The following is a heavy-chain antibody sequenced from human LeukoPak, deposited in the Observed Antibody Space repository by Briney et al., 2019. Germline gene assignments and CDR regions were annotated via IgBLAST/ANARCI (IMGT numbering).Heavy chain of an antibody. CDR3: ARGRRYYDFWSGYPTYGMDV. Sequence: SETLSLTCAVYGGSFSGYYWSWIRQPTGKGLEWIGEINHSGSTNYNPSLKSRVTISVDTSKNQFSLKLSSVTAADTAVYYCARGRRYYDFWSGYPTYGMDVWGQGTTVTVSS. CDR1: GGSFSGYY. D-gene: IGHD3-3*01. J-gene: IGHJ6*02. CDR2: INHSGST. V-gene: IGHV4-34*01.